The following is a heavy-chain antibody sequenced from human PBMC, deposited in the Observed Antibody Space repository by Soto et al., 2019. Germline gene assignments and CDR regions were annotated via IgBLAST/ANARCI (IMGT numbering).Heavy chain of an antibody. CDR3: ARGYCSSIGCSHYFDY. Sequence: QVQLVQSGAEVKKPGASVKVSCKASGYTFTGNYMHWVRQVPGQGLEWMALINPTTGGTNYAQKFKGRVTVAWDTSISTVYMELSRLTSDDTAIYYCARGYCSSIGCSHYFDYWGQGTLVTVSS. CDR2: INPTTGGT. D-gene: IGHD2-2*01. V-gene: IGHV1-2*02. J-gene: IGHJ4*02. CDR1: GYTFTGNY.